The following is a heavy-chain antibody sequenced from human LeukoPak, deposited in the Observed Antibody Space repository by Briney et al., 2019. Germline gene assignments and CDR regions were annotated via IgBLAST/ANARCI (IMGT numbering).Heavy chain of an antibody. J-gene: IGHJ4*02. CDR3: ARENTVVVTAFDY. CDR1: GFAFSSYG. CDR2: IWYGGSNK. Sequence: GRSLRLSCAASGFAFSSYGMHWVRQAPGKGLEWVAVIWYGGSNKYYADSVKGRFTISRDNSKNTLYLQMNSLRAEDTAVYYCARENTVVVTAFDYWGQGTLVTVSS. D-gene: IGHD2-21*02. V-gene: IGHV3-33*01.